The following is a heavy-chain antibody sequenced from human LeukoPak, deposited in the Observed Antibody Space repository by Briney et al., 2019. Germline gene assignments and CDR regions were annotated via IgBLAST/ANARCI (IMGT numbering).Heavy chain of an antibody. V-gene: IGHV1-2*02. J-gene: IGHJ4*02. CDR1: GYTFTGYY. CDR3: AREGGYCSSTSCYVGY. CDR2: INPNSGGT. Sequence: ASVKASCKASGYTFTGYYMHWVRQAPGQGLEWMGWINPNSGGTNYAQKFQGRVTMTRDTSISTAYMELSRLRSDDTAVYYCAREGGYCSSTSCYVGYRGQGTLVTVSS. D-gene: IGHD2-2*01.